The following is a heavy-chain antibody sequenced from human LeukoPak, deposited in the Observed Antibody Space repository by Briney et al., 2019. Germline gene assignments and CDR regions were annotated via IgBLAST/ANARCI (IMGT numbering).Heavy chain of an antibody. V-gene: IGHV1-69*13. CDR2: IIPIFGTA. J-gene: IGHJ6*03. CDR1: GGTFSSYA. CDR3: AREDWGVVPALGNYYYYMDV. D-gene: IGHD2-2*01. Sequence: SVKVSCKASGGTFSSYAISWVRQAPGQGLEWMGGIIPIFGTANYAQKFQGRVTITADESTSTAYMELSSLRSEDTAVYYCAREDWGVVPALGNYYYYMDVWGKGTTVTISS.